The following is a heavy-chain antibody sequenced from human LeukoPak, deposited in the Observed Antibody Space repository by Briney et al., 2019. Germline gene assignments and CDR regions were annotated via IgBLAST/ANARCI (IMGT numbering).Heavy chain of an antibody. CDR1: GFTFSSYG. J-gene: IGHJ3*02. CDR2: ISYDGSNK. V-gene: IGHV3-30*03. CDR3: ATFDTAMVPAAFDI. D-gene: IGHD5-18*01. Sequence: PGRSLRLSCAASGFTFSSYGMHWVRQAPGKGLEWVAVISYDGSNKYYADSVKGRFTISRDNSKNTLYLQMNSLRAEDTAVYYCATFDTAMVPAAFDIWGQGTMVTVS.